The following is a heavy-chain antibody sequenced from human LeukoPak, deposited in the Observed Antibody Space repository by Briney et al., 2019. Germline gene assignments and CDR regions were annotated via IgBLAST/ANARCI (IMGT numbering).Heavy chain of an antibody. D-gene: IGHD3-22*01. J-gene: IGHJ3*02. V-gene: IGHV3-20*04. CDR1: GFTFDDYG. Sequence: PGGSLRLSCAASGFTFDDYGMSCVRQAPGKGREWVSGINWNGGSTVYADSVKGRFTISRDNAKNSLYLKMNSLRAEDTALYYCARDLITMIVVDKGGQHRXDAXXIXXXXTXVTV. CDR2: INWNGGST. CDR3: ARDLITMIVVDKGGQHRXDAXXI.